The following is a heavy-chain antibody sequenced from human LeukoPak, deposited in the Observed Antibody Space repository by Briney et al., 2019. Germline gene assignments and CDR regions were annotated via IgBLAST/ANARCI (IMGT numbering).Heavy chain of an antibody. J-gene: IGHJ4*02. V-gene: IGHV3-30*04. D-gene: IGHD4-17*01. CDR3: ARDGDGDYVFSYYFDY. CDR2: ISYDESNT. Sequence: GGSLRLSCAASGFTFSSYAMHWVRQAPGKGLEWVALISYDESNTFYADSVKGRFTISRDNSKNTLYLQMNSLRVEDTAVYYCARDGDGDYVFSYYFDYWGQGTLVTVSS. CDR1: GFTFSSYA.